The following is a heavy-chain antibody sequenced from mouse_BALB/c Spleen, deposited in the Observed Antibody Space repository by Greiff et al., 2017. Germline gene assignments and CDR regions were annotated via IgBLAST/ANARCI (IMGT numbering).Heavy chain of an antibody. D-gene: IGHD2-3*01. J-gene: IGHJ3*01. CDR1: GYTFTSYT. Sequence: QVQLQQSGAELARPGASVKMSCKASGYTFTSYTMHWVKQRPGQGLEWIGYINPSSGYTNYNQKFKDKATLTADKSSSTAYMQLSSLTSEDSAVYYCARREDDYYEGAWFAYWGQGTLVTVSA. CDR2: INPSSGYT. CDR3: ARREDDYYEGAWFAY. V-gene: IGHV1-4*01.